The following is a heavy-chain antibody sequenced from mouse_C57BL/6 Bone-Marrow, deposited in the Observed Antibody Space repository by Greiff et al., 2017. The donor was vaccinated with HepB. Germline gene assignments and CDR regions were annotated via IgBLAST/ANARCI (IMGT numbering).Heavy chain of an antibody. CDR3: AREGGSSPHFDY. D-gene: IGHD1-1*01. V-gene: IGHV1-50*01. CDR1: GYTFTSYW. CDR2: IDPSDSYT. Sequence: VQLQESGAELVKPGASVKLSCKASGYTFTSYWMQWVKQKPGQGLEWIGEIDPSDSYTNYNQKFKGKATLTVDTSSSTAYMQLSSLTSEDSAVYYCAREGGSSPHFDYWGQGTTLTVSS. J-gene: IGHJ2*01.